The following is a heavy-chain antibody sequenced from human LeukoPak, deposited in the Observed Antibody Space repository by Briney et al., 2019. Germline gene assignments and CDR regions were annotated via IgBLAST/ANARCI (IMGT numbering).Heavy chain of an antibody. Sequence: ASVKVSCKASGYTFTSYGISWVRQAPGQGLEWMGWISAYNGNTNYAQRLQGRVTMTTDTSTSTAYMELRSLRSDDTAVYYCARDTGKVNGDVFDYWGQGTLVTVSS. CDR2: ISAYNGNT. D-gene: IGHD7-27*01. CDR3: ARDTGKVNGDVFDY. CDR1: GYTFTSYG. V-gene: IGHV1-18*01. J-gene: IGHJ4*02.